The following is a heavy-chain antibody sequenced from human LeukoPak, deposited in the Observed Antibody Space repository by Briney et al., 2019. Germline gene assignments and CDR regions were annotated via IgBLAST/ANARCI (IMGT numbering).Heavy chain of an antibody. CDR1: GGSISSYY. Sequence: SETLSLTCTVSGGSISSYYWSWIRQPPGKGLEWIGYIYYSGSTNYNPSLKSRVTISVDTSKNQFSLKLNSVTAADTAVYYCARGSTRITMIVVVIRSLYFDYWGQGTLVTVSS. CDR2: IYYSGST. J-gene: IGHJ4*02. D-gene: IGHD3-22*01. CDR3: ARGSTRITMIVVVIRSLYFDY. V-gene: IGHV4-59*12.